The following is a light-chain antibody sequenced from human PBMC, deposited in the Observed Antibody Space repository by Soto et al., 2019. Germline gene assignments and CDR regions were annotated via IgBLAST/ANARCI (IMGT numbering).Light chain of an antibody. CDR1: QSVSSSY. J-gene: IGKJ4*01. V-gene: IGKV3-20*01. CDR2: GAS. Sequence: EIVLTQSPGTLSLSPGERATLSCRASQSVSSSYLAWYQQKPGQAPRLLIYGASSRATGIPDRFSGSGSGTDFTLTISGLEPEDCAVYYCQQYGSPPSTFGGGTKVEIK. CDR3: QQYGSPPST.